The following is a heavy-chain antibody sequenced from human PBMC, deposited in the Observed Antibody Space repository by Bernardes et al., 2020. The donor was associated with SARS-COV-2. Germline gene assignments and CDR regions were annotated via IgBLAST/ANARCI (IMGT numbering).Heavy chain of an antibody. CDR2: IWYDGSNK. D-gene: IGHD6-19*01. CDR1: GFTFSSYG. CDR3: AREGYSSGWYVTGRDV. J-gene: IGHJ6*02. V-gene: IGHV3-33*01. Sequence: GGSLRLSCAASGFTFSSYGMHWVRQAPGKGLEWVSAIWYDGSNKYYADSVKGRFTISRDNSKNTLYLQMNSLRAEDTAVYYCAREGYSSGWYVTGRDVWGQGNKVTVS.